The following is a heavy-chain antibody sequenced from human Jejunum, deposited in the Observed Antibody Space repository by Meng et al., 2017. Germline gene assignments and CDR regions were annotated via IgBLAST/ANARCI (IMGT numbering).Heavy chain of an antibody. J-gene: IGHJ4*02. Sequence: GESLKISCAASGFIFRNFWMHWVRQVPGKGPVWVSRINSDETSTNYADSVRGRFTTSRDNAKNTLYLQMTSLRADDSAIYYCARRAESGGYFDSWGQGTLVTVSS. V-gene: IGHV3-74*01. CDR3: ARRAESGGYFDS. CDR2: INSDETST. CDR1: GFIFRNFW. D-gene: IGHD2-8*02.